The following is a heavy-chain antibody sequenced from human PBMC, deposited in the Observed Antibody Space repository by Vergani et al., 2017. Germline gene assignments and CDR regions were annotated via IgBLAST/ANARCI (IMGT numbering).Heavy chain of an antibody. V-gene: IGHV1-2*02. CDR1: GYTFTGYY. J-gene: IGHJ1*01. CDR3: TRGGQRGGKTTVTTVVVYFQH. CDR2: INPNSGGT. Sequence: QVQLVQSGAEVKKPGASVKVSCKASGYTFTGYYMHWVRQAPGQGLEWMGWINPNSGGTNYAQKFQGRVTMTRDTSTSTAYMELSRLRSDDTAVYYCTRGGQRGGKTTVTTVVVYFQHWGQRTLVTVSS. D-gene: IGHD4-17*01.